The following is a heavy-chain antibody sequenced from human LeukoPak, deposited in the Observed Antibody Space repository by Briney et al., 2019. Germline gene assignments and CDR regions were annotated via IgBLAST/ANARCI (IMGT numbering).Heavy chain of an antibody. CDR2: ISGSGGST. Sequence: GGSLRLSCAASGFTFSSHAMSWVRQAPGKGLEWVSAISGSGGSTYYADSVKGRFTISRDNSKNTLYLQMNSLRAEDTAVYYCAKALTKATDYMDVWGKGTTVTVSS. V-gene: IGHV3-23*01. CDR3: AKALTKATDYMDV. D-gene: IGHD2-2*01. J-gene: IGHJ6*03. CDR1: GFTFSSHA.